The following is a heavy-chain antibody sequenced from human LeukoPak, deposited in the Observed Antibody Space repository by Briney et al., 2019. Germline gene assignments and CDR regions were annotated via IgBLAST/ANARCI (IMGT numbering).Heavy chain of an antibody. Sequence: GGSLRLSCAASGFTFSSYAMSWVRQAPGKGLEWVSVIYSDGNTYYADSVKGRFTISRDNSKNTLYLQMNSLRAEDTAMYYCARDFSGRGDAFDIWGQGTMVTVSS. CDR1: GFTFSSYA. CDR2: IYSDGNT. D-gene: IGHD1-26*01. J-gene: IGHJ3*02. V-gene: IGHV3-53*01. CDR3: ARDFSGRGDAFDI.